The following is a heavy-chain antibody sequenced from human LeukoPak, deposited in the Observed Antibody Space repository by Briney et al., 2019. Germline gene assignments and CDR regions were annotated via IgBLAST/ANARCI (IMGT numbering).Heavy chain of an antibody. V-gene: IGHV1-2*06. CDR2: INPNSGGT. CDR1: GYTFTGYY. D-gene: IGHD1-26*01. Sequence: ASVKVSCKASGYTFTGYYMHWVRQAPGQGLERMGRINPNSGGTNYAQKFQGRVTMTRDTSISTAYMELSRLRSDDTAVYYCARDLGGSIVGAENDFDYWGQGTLVTVSS. CDR3: ARDLGGSIVGAENDFDY. J-gene: IGHJ4*02.